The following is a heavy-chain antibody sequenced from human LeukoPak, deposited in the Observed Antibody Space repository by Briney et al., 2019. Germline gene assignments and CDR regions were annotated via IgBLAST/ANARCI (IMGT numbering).Heavy chain of an antibody. Sequence: ASVTVSCKASGYTFTSYGISWVRQAPGQGLEWMGWISAYNGNTNYAQKLQGRVTMTTDTSTSTAYMELRSLRSDDTAVYYCARDQGDVAVAGNLDYWGQGTLVTVSS. J-gene: IGHJ4*02. CDR2: ISAYNGNT. D-gene: IGHD6-19*01. V-gene: IGHV1-18*01. CDR3: ARDQGDVAVAGNLDY. CDR1: GYTFTSYG.